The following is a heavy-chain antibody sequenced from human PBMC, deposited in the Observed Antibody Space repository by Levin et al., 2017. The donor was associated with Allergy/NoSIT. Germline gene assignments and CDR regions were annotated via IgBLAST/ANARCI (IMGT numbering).Heavy chain of an antibody. Sequence: LGESLKISCAASGFTFSEAWMTWVRQAPGKGLEWVGRIKSRADGGTAEYAAPVTGRTLISRDDSRNTLYLQMNSLKTEDTAVYYCAYLYLDVWGKGTTVTVSS. CDR2: IKSRADGGTA. CDR3: AYLYLDV. CDR1: GFTFSEAW. J-gene: IGHJ6*04. D-gene: IGHD3-10*01. V-gene: IGHV3-15*01.